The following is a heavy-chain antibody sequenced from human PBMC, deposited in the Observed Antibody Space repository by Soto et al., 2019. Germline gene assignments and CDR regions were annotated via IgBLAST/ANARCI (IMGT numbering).Heavy chain of an antibody. V-gene: IGHV1-46*01. CDR2: INPSGGST. J-gene: IGHJ1*01. CDR3: ARGNIDCSGYYYSITRQYFQH. CDR1: GYTFTSYD. Sequence: ASVKVSCKASGYTFTSYDMHWVRQAPGQGLEWMGIINPSGGSTSYAQKFQGRVTMTRDTSTSTVYMELSSLRPEDTAVYYCARGNIDCSGYYYSITRQYFQHWGQGTLVTVSS. D-gene: IGHD3-22*01.